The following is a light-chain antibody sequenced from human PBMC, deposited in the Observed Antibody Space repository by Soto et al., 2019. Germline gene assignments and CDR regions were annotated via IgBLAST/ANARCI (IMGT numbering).Light chain of an antibody. Sequence: EIVLTQSPGTLSLSTGERATLSCRASQSVSSAYLAWYQQKPGQAPRLLIYDVSSRATGIPDRFSGSGSGTDFTLTVSRLEPEDFAVYYCQQYGSSPETFGQGTKVDIK. CDR3: QQYGSSPET. V-gene: IGKV3-20*01. CDR2: DVS. J-gene: IGKJ1*01. CDR1: QSVSSAY.